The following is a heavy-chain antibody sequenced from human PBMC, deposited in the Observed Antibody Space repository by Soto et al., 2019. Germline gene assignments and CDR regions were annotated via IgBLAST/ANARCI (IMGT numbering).Heavy chain of an antibody. D-gene: IGHD6-19*01. CDR3: ARDPGYSSGWYPSPEYYFDY. J-gene: IGHJ4*02. Sequence: SETLSLTCTVSGGSINSYFWSWIRQSPGKGLEWIGHIYNSGSTNYNPSLKSRVTISVDTSKNQFSLKLSSVTAADTAVYYCARDPGYSSGWYPSPEYYFDYWGQGTLVTVSS. CDR2: IYNSGST. V-gene: IGHV4-59*01. CDR1: GGSINSYF.